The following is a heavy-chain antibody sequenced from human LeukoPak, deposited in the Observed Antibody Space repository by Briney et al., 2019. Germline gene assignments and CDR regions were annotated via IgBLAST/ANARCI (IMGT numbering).Heavy chain of an antibody. CDR3: ARAVAAAGVDP. CDR2: IYHSGST. CDR1: GGSISSGGYS. D-gene: IGHD6-13*01. J-gene: IGHJ5*02. Sequence: SETLSLTCAVSGGSISSGGYSWSWIRQPPGKGLEWTGYIYHSGSTYYNPSLKSRVTISVDRPKNQFSLKLSSVTAADTAVYYCARAVAAAGVDPWGQGTLVTVPS. V-gene: IGHV4-30-2*01.